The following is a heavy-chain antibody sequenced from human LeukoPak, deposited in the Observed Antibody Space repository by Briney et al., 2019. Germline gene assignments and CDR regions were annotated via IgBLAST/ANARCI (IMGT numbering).Heavy chain of an antibody. CDR2: ISSDGSST. Sequence: PGGSLRLSCAASGFTFSSYWIHWVRQAPGKGLVWVPHISSDGSSTSYADSVKGRFTISRDNAKNTLYLQMNSLRAEDTAVYYCAIALPPSISTPWKWGQGTLVTVSS. CDR3: AIALPPSISTPWK. D-gene: IGHD2-2*01. V-gene: IGHV3-74*01. CDR1: GFTFSSYW. J-gene: IGHJ4*02.